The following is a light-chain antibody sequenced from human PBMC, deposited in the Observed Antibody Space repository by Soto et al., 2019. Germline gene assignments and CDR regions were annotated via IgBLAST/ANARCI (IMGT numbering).Light chain of an antibody. CDR2: DAN. Sequence: QSALTQPASMSGSPGQSITISCTGTSXDVGSYNLVSWYQHHPGEAPKLIIYDANKRPSGISNRFSGSKSGNTASLTISGLQAEDEADYYCCSYAGSTTFYVFGIGTKVTVL. CDR3: CSYAGSTTFYV. V-gene: IGLV2-23*01. J-gene: IGLJ1*01. CDR1: SXDVGSYNL.